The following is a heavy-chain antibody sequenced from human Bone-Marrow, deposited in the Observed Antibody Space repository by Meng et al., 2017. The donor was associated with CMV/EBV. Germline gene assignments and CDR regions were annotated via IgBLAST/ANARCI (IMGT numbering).Heavy chain of an antibody. CDR3: AVSSIVVVVAAYDY. CDR1: GGSFSGYY. J-gene: IGHJ4*02. D-gene: IGHD2-15*01. CDR2: INHSGST. V-gene: IGHV4-34*01. Sequence: AVYGGSFSGYYWSWIRQPQGKGLEWIGEINHSGSTNYNPSLKSRVTISVDTSKNQFSLKLSSVTAADTAVYYCAVSSIVVVVAAYDYWGQGTLVTVSS.